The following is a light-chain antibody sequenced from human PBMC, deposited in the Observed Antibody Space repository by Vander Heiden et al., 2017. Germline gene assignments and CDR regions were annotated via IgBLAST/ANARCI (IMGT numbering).Light chain of an antibody. CDR1: SSDVGSYNL. J-gene: IGLJ2*01. V-gene: IGLV2-23*02. CDR2: EVS. Sequence: QSALTQPASVSGSPGQSITISCTGTSSDVGSYNLVSWYQQHPGKAPKLIIYEVSKRPSGVSNRFSGSKSGTTASLTISGLQAEDEADYYCCSYAGSHVVFGGGTKLTVL. CDR3: CSYAGSHVV.